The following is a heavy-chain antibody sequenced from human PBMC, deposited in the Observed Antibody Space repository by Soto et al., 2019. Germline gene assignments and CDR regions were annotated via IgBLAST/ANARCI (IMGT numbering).Heavy chain of an antibody. Sequence: SVKVSCKASGGTFSSFGISWVRQAPGQGLEWMGGIIPVFGRPNYAQRFRGRLTITADESANTSYMELIDLTSEDTAVYYCAREASGYDFWGQGTQVTVSS. J-gene: IGHJ1*01. CDR3: AREASGYDF. D-gene: IGHD5-12*01. CDR1: GGTFSSFG. CDR2: IIPVFGRP. V-gene: IGHV1-69*13.